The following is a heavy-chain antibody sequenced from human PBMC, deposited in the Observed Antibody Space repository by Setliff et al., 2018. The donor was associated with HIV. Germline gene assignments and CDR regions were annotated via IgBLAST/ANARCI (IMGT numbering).Heavy chain of an antibody. Sequence: SETLSLTCTVSGGSISSYHWGWIRQPPGKGLEWIGYIYYSGTTNYNSSLKSRVTISVATSKTQFSRQLSSVTAADTALYYCARGPFSRRIVRWFYPWGQGTLVTVSS. CDR1: GGSISSYH. V-gene: IGHV4-59*01. CDR3: ARGPFSRRIVRWFYP. D-gene: IGHD3-22*01. J-gene: IGHJ5*02. CDR2: IYYSGTT.